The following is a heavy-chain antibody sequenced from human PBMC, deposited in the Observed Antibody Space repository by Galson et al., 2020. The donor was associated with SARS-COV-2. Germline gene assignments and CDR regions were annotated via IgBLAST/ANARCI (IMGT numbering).Heavy chain of an antibody. CDR2: IKSGGDT. D-gene: IGHD3-16*01. Sequence: SETLSLTCAVYGGSFSGYSWTWIRQAPGKGLEWIGEIKSGGDTKYSPSLSGRVTLSVDTSRNQFSLKLTSVSAADTALYFCARGRQGVVASPGLGLGPFDSYYYTGVWGKGATVFVSS. CDR3: ARGRQGVVASPGLGLGPFDSYYYTGV. CDR1: GGSFSGYS. V-gene: IGHV4-34*01. J-gene: IGHJ6*03.